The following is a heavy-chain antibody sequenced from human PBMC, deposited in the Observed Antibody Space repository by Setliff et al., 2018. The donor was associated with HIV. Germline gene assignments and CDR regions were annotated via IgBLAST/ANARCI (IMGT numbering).Heavy chain of an antibody. CDR1: GFSLATHGVG. J-gene: IGHJ4*01. Sequence: SGPTLVNPTQTLTLTCDFSGFSLATHGVGVYWIRQPPGKGPEWLALIYWDGDPRFNPSLNGRLTVTKATSNNHVVLMMSNMDPLDTATYSCVHVNNFRSVYFDSWG. V-gene: IGHV2-5*02. CDR3: VHVNNFRSVYFDS. CDR2: IYWDGDP.